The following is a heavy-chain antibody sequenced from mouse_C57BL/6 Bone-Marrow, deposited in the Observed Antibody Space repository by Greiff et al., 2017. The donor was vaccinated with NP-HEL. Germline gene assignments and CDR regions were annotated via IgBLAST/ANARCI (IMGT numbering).Heavy chain of an antibody. CDR1: GFTFSSYG. J-gene: IGHJ4*01. CDR2: ISSGGSYT. V-gene: IGHV5-6*01. Sequence: EVNLVESGGDLVKPGGSLKLSCAASGFTFSSYGMSWVRQTPDKRLEWVATISSGGSYTYYPDSVKGRFTISRDNAKNTLYLQMSSLKSEDTAMYYCARPSLYYGSLYYAIDYWGQGTSVTVSS. D-gene: IGHD1-1*01. CDR3: ARPSLYYGSLYYAIDY.